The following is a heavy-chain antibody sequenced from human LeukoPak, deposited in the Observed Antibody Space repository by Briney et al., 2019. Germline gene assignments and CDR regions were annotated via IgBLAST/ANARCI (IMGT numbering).Heavy chain of an antibody. Sequence: ASVKVSCKVSGYTLTELSMHWVRQAPGKGLEWMGGFDPEDGETIYAQKFQGRVTMTEDTSTDTAYMELSSLRSEDTAVYYCATDPDCSGGSCYHRREYFQHWGQGTLVTVSS. CDR1: GYTLTELS. CDR3: ATDPDCSGGSCYHRREYFQH. J-gene: IGHJ1*01. CDR2: FDPEDGET. D-gene: IGHD2-15*01. V-gene: IGHV1-24*01.